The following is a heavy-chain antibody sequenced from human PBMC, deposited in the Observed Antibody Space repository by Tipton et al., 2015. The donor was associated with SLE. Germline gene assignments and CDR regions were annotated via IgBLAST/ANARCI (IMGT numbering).Heavy chain of an antibody. CDR3: AGGRGHGSVYNWFDP. V-gene: IGHV4-30-4*01. CDR2: IYYSGST. CDR1: GGSISSVDYY. J-gene: IGHJ5*02. Sequence: TLSLTCTVSGGSISSVDYYWNWIRQPPGKGLEWIGYIYYSGSTYYNPSLKSRVTISVDTSKNQFSLKLSSVTAADTAVYYCAGGRGHGSVYNWFDPWGQGTLVTVSS. D-gene: IGHD3-10*01.